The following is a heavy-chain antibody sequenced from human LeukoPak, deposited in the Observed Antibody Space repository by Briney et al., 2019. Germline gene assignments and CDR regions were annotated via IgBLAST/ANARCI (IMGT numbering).Heavy chain of an antibody. CDR2: ISGSGGST. CDR3: AKDLRGITIFGAPSMEMDV. D-gene: IGHD3-3*01. J-gene: IGHJ6*04. CDR1: GFTFSSYG. V-gene: IGHV3-23*01. Sequence: PGGSLRLSCAASGFTFSSYGMSWVRQAPGKGLEWVSAISGSGGSTYYADSVKGRFTISRDNSKNTLYLQMNSLRAEDTAVYYCAKDLRGITIFGAPSMEMDVWGKGTTVTVSS.